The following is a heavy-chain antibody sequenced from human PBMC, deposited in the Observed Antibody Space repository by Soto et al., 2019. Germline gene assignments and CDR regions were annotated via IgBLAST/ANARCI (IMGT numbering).Heavy chain of an antibody. CDR2: INPSGGSA. D-gene: IGHD2-15*01. V-gene: IGHV1-46*01. CDR1: GYPFTCYY. CDR3: ARDKISGYFDY. Sequence: GAPVKVPFKASGYPFTCYYMHWVRQAPGQGLEWMGIINPSGGSASYAQKFQGRVTMTRDTSTSTVYMYLSSLRSEDTAVYYCARDKISGYFDYWGQGTLVTVSS. J-gene: IGHJ4*02.